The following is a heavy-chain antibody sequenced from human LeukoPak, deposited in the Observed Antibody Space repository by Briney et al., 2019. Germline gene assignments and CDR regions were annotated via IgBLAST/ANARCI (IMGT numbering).Heavy chain of an antibody. D-gene: IGHD1-26*01. Sequence: GRSLRLSCAASGFTFSSYGMHWVRQAPGKGLEWVAVIWYDGSNKYYADSVKGRFTISRDNSKNTLYLQMNSLRAEDTAVYYCAKEQVGATGSFDYWGQGTLVTVSS. CDR3: AKEQVGATGSFDY. V-gene: IGHV3-30*18. CDR2: IWYDGSNK. CDR1: GFTFSSYG. J-gene: IGHJ4*02.